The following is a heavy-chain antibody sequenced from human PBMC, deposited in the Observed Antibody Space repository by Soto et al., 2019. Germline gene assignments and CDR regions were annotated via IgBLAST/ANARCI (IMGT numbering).Heavy chain of an antibody. V-gene: IGHV4-59*01. J-gene: IGHJ4*02. CDR3: ARVNDYGDYPFDY. D-gene: IGHD4-17*01. Sequence: SSETLSLTCTVSGGSISSFYWSWIRQPPGKGLEWIGYIYYSGSTNYNPSLKSRVTISVDTSKNQFSLKLSSVTAADTAVYYCARVNDYGDYPFDYWGQGTLVTVSS. CDR2: IYYSGST. CDR1: GGSISSFY.